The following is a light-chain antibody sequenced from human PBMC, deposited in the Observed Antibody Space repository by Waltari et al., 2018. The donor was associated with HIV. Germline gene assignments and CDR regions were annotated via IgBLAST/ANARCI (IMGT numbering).Light chain of an antibody. V-gene: IGLV2-14*01. CDR2: DVS. Sequence: QSALTQPASVSGSPGQSITISCTGTSSDIPRYNFVSWYQQHPGKAPQLMIYDVSNQPPGVANRFSGSRSGTGASLSISGLQAQDEAEYYCSSYTSSSTLFVFGTGTKVTVL. J-gene: IGLJ1*01. CDR3: SSYTSSSTLFV. CDR1: SSDIPRYNF.